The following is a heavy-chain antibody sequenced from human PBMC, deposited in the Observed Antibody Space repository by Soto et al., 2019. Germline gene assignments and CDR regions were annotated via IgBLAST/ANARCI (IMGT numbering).Heavy chain of an antibody. D-gene: IGHD3-3*01. CDR2: IYYSGST. CDR1: GGSISSGGYY. J-gene: IGHJ6*02. V-gene: IGHV4-31*03. Sequence: LSLTCTVSGGSISSGGYYWSWIRQHPGKGLEWIGYIYYSGSTYYNPSLKSRVTISVDTSKNQFSLKLSSVTAADTAVYYCAKLADYDFWSGYSAPAYGMDVWGQGTTVTVSS. CDR3: AKLADYDFWSGYSAPAYGMDV.